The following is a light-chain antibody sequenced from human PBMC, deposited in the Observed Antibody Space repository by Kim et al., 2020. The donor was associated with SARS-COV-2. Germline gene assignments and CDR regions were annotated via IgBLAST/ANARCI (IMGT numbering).Light chain of an antibody. V-gene: IGKV2-28*01. CDR1: QSLLHNNEYNH. CDR3: MQALQSGT. CDR2: LGS. J-gene: IGKJ2*01. Sequence: DIVMTQSPLSLAVTPGEPASISCRSSQSLLHNNEYNHLDWYVQKPGQSPQILIYLGSYRASGVPDRFSGSGSGTDFTLKISRVEAEDVGVYYCMQALQSGTFGQGTKLEI.